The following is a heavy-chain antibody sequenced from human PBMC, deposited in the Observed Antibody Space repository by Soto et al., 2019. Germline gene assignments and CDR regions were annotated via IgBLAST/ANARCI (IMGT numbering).Heavy chain of an antibody. CDR3: ARRYGPGFDY. J-gene: IGHJ4*02. CDR2: IYHNGSA. V-gene: IGHV4-4*02. Sequence: SETLSLTCAVSGGSISSNHLWSWVRQSPGKGLEWIGEIYHNGSATYNPSLKNRVTISVDKSNNKFSLKLSSVTAADTAVYYCARRYGPGFDYWGQGTLVTVSS. D-gene: IGHD4-17*01. CDR1: GGSISSNHL.